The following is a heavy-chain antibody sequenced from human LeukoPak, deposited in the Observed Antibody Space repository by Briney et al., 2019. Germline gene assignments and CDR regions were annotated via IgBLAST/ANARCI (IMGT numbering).Heavy chain of an antibody. CDR1: GYTFTSYD. Sequence: ASVKVSCKASGYTFTSYDINWVRQATGQGLEWMGWMNPNSGNTGYAQKFQGRVTMTRNTSISTAYMELSSLRSEDTAVYYCARVVGATSSYYYYYYMDVWGKGTTVTVSS. V-gene: IGHV1-8*01. J-gene: IGHJ6*03. CDR3: ARVVGATSSYYYYYYMDV. D-gene: IGHD1-26*01. CDR2: MNPNSGNT.